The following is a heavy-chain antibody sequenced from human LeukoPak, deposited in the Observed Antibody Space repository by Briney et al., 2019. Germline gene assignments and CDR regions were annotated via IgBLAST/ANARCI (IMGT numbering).Heavy chain of an antibody. D-gene: IGHD3-9*01. CDR3: ARDGGYDILTGYYH. Sequence: SETLSLTCTVSGGSISSYYWGWIRQPPGKGLEWIGSIYYSGSTYYNPSLKSRVTISVDTSKNQFSLKLSSVTAADTAVYYCARDGGYDILTGYYHWGQGTLVTVSS. CDR1: GGSISSYY. J-gene: IGHJ4*02. V-gene: IGHV4-39*07. CDR2: IYYSGST.